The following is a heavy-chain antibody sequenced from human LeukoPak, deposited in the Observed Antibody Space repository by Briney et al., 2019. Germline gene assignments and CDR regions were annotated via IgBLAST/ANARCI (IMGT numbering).Heavy chain of an antibody. V-gene: IGHV4-39*07. D-gene: IGHD1-7*01. Sequence: PSETLSLTCTVSGDSVSSSFSYWGWIRQPPGKGLEWIGNIYHGGNTNHNPSLKSRVTISVDTSKNQFSLRLSSVTAADTAVYYCARDLGGTTGKFDYWGQGTLVTVSS. CDR3: ARDLGGTTGKFDY. CDR1: GDSVSSSFSY. CDR2: IYHGGNT. J-gene: IGHJ4*02.